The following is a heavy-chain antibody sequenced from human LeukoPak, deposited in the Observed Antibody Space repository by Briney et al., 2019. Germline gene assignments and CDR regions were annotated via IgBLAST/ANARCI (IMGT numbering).Heavy chain of an antibody. Sequence: PGGSLRLSCTASGFTFRKYWLHWVRQAPGKGLVWVSRINPDDGSTSYADSVKDRFTISRDSAKSTLYLQMNSLRAEDTAVYYCAKDSSGSYPDGAFDIWGQGTMVTVSS. V-gene: IGHV3-74*01. J-gene: IGHJ3*02. CDR2: INPDDGST. CDR3: AKDSSGSYPDGAFDI. CDR1: GFTFRKYW. D-gene: IGHD1-26*01.